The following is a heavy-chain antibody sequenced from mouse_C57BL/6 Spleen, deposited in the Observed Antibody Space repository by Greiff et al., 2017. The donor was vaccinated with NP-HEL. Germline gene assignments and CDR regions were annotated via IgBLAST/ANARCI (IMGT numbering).Heavy chain of an antibody. CDR3: ARDPYDGYGYFDV. CDR1: GFTFSSYA. J-gene: IGHJ1*03. CDR2: ISDGGSYT. D-gene: IGHD2-3*01. V-gene: IGHV5-4*01. Sequence: EVQVVESGGGLVKPGGSLKLSCAASGFTFSSYAMSWVRQTPEKRLEWVATISDGGSYTYYPDNVKGRFTISRDNAKNNLYLQMSHLKSEDTAMYYCARDPYDGYGYFDVWGTGTTVTVSS.